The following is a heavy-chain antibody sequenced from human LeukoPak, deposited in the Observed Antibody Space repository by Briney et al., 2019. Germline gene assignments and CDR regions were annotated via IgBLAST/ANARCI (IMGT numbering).Heavy chain of an antibody. CDR1: GFTFSSYA. CDR2: ISGSGGST. CDR3: AKVVGGYQLPRHDAFDI. Sequence: GGSLRLSCAASGFTFSSYAMSWVRQAPGKGLEWVSAISGSGGSTYYADSVKGRFTISRDNSKNTLYLQMNSLRAEDTAVYYCAKVVGGYQLPRHDAFDIWGQGTMVTVSS. D-gene: IGHD2-2*01. V-gene: IGHV3-23*01. J-gene: IGHJ3*02.